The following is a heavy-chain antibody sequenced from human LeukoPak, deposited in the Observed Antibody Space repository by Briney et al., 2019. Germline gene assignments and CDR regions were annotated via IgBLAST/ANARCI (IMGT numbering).Heavy chain of an antibody. V-gene: IGHV1-8*03. J-gene: IGHJ4*02. CDR3: ARVRGGGYYDSSGHYFDY. Sequence: ASVKVSCKASGYTFTSYDINWVRQATGQGLEWMGWMNPNSGNTGYAQKFQGRVTITRNTSISTAYMELSSLRSEDTAVYYCARVRGGGYYDSSGHYFDYWGQGTLVTVSS. CDR2: MNPNSGNT. D-gene: IGHD3-22*01. CDR1: GYTFTSYD.